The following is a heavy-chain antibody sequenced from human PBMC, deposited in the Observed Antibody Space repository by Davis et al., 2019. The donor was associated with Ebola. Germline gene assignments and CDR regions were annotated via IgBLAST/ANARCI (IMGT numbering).Heavy chain of an antibody. CDR2: ITGPGSTT. V-gene: IGHV3-23*01. D-gene: IGHD2-21*02. Sequence: GESLKISCAASGFTFSTYAMGWVRQAPGKGLEWVSTITGPGSTTYYVASVKGRFTISRDNSKNTLYLQMNSLRAEDTALYSCAKNSGDGYSAAGFWGQGTLVTVSS. CDR1: GFTFSTYA. J-gene: IGHJ4*02. CDR3: AKNSGDGYSAAGF.